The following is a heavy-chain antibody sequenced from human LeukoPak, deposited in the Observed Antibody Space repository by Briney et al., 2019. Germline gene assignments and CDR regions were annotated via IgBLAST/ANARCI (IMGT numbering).Heavy chain of an antibody. CDR1: GFIVSNNY. Sequence: PGGSLRLSCAASGFIVSNNYMNWVGQAPGKGLEWASIIYSGGGTYYADSVKGRFTISRDNSKNTLYLQMNSLRADDTAVYYCARGCYYERSGYCPFDYWGPGTLVTVSS. V-gene: IGHV3-53*01. CDR3: ARGCYYERSGYCPFDY. J-gene: IGHJ4*02. CDR2: IYSGGGT. D-gene: IGHD3-22*01.